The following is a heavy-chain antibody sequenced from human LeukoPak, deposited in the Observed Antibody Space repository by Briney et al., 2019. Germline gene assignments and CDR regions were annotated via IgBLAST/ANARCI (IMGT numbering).Heavy chain of an antibody. CDR2: INQDGSAR. CDR1: GFTFSNYW. Sequence: PGGSLRLSCAASGFTFSNYWMTWVRQAPGKGLEWVANINQDGSARHYVDSMEGRFTVSRVNAKNSLYLQMNSLRAEDTAMYYCAGAPAAGTVDYWGQGSLVTVSS. J-gene: IGHJ4*02. D-gene: IGHD6-13*01. CDR3: AGAPAAGTVDY. V-gene: IGHV3-7*01.